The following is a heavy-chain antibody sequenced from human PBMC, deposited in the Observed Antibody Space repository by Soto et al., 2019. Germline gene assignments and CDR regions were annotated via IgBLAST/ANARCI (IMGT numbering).Heavy chain of an antibody. V-gene: IGHV3-74*01. Sequence: EVQLVESGGGLVQPGGSLGLSCAASGFTFSSYWMHWVRQAPGKGLVWVSRINSDGSSTSYADTVKGRFTISRDNVTNTLYTQMNSLRVEDTAVYYCVRTSLVVAAATREDYWGHGTLVSVGS. CDR1: GFTFSSYW. CDR3: VRTSLVVAAATREDY. CDR2: INSDGSST. J-gene: IGHJ4*01. D-gene: IGHD2-15*01.